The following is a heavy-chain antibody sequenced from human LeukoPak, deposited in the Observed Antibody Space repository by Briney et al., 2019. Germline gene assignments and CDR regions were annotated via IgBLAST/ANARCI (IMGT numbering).Heavy chain of an antibody. CDR1: GGSISSGGYY. CDR3: AKDLPPLDFGDYTFDH. CDR2: IFYGGT. D-gene: IGHD4-17*01. Sequence: SETLSLTCTVSGGSISSGGYYWNWIRQHPGKGLEWIGYIFYGGTSYNPSLKSRVTISVDTSKNQFSLKLNSVTAADTAVYYCAKDLPPLDFGDYTFDHWGQGTLVTVSS. V-gene: IGHV4-31*03. J-gene: IGHJ4*02.